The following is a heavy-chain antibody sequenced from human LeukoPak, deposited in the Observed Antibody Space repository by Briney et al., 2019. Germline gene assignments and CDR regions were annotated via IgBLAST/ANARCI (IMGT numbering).Heavy chain of an antibody. CDR2: IYTSGST. J-gene: IGHJ3*02. V-gene: IGHV4-4*07. CDR3: ARDFAPYYYDSSEFDAFDI. CDR1: GGSISSYY. D-gene: IGHD3-22*01. Sequence: PSXTLSLTCTVSGGSISSYYWSWIRQPAGKGLEWIGRIYTSGSTNYNPSLKSRVTISVDTSKNQFSLKLSSVTAADTAVYYCARDFAPYYYDSSEFDAFDIWGQGTMVTVSS.